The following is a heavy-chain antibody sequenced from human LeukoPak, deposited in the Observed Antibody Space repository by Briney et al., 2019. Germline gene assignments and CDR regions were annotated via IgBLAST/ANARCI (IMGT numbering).Heavy chain of an antibody. V-gene: IGHV4-4*07. J-gene: IGHJ4*02. CDR2: MYTTGST. D-gene: IGHD6-19*01. CDR1: GDSITNYY. Sequence: SETLSLTCTVSGDSITNYYWAWIRQSAGKGLEWIGRMYTTGSTKYSPSFESRVTMPRDASKNQFSLRLNSVTAADTAIYYCARIYSRGWSLDSWGPGTLVTVSS. CDR3: ARIYSRGWSLDS.